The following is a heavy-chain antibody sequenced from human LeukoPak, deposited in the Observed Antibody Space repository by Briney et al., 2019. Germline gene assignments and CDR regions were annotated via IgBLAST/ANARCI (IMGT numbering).Heavy chain of an antibody. Sequence: ASVKVSCKASGGTFSIYAISWVRQAPGQGLEWMGRIIPIFGTANYAQKFQGRVTITTDESTSTAYMELSSLRSEDTAVYYCARDRGYYDSSGYPYYFDYWGQGTLVTVSS. CDR2: IIPIFGTA. J-gene: IGHJ4*02. CDR1: GGTFSIYA. V-gene: IGHV1-69*05. D-gene: IGHD3-22*01. CDR3: ARDRGYYDSSGYPYYFDY.